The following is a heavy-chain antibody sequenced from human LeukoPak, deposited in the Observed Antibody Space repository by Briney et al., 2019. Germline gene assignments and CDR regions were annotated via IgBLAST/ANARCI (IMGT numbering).Heavy chain of an antibody. CDR3: ASEVRRDRNDY. CDR1: GYSFTSYG. V-gene: IGHV1-69*04. CDR2: IIPILGIA. J-gene: IGHJ4*02. Sequence: ASVKVSCKASGYSFTSYGVSWVREAPGQGLEWMGRIIPILGIANYAQKFQGRVTITADKSTSTAYMELSSLRSEDTAVYYCASEVRRDRNDYWGQGTLVTVSS. D-gene: IGHD5-24*01.